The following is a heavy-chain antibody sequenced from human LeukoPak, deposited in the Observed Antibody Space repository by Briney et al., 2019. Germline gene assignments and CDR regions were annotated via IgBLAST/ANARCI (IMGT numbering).Heavy chain of an antibody. J-gene: IGHJ4*02. CDR3: ARTPRGTCYDY. D-gene: IGHD2-15*01. CDR1: GFSLTTNGMR. CDR2: IDWDDNK. V-gene: IGHV2-70*04. Sequence: SGPTLVNPTQTLTLTCTFSGFSLTTNGMRVSWIRLTPGKALEWLARIDWDDNKFYSTSLKTRLTISKDTSRNQVVLTMTNMDPVDTATYYCARTPRGTCYDYWGQGTLVTVSS.